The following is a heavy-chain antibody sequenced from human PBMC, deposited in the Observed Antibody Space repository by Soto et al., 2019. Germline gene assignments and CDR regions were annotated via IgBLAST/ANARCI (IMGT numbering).Heavy chain of an antibody. D-gene: IGHD2-15*01. Sequence: LSLTCTVSGGSISSGDYYWSWIRQPPGKGLEWIGYIYYSGSTYYNPSLKSRVTISVDTSKNQFSLKLSSVTAADTAVYYCARVLTHIGYCSGGSCPARLYFDYWGQG. CDR1: GGSISSGDYY. CDR2: IYYSGST. CDR3: ARVLTHIGYCSGGSCPARLYFDY. V-gene: IGHV4-30-4*01. J-gene: IGHJ4*02.